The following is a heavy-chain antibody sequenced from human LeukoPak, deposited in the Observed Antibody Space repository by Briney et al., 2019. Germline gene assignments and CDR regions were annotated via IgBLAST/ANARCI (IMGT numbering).Heavy chain of an antibody. CDR1: GFTFSSYG. Sequence: GGSLRLSCAASGFTFSSYGMHWVRQAPGKGLEWVAVISYDGSNKYYADSVKGRFTISRDNSKNTLYLQMNSLRAEDTAVYYCALLEWRKSFDYWGQGTLVTVSS. CDR3: ALLEWRKSFDY. D-gene: IGHD3-3*01. CDR2: ISYDGSNK. V-gene: IGHV3-30*03. J-gene: IGHJ4*02.